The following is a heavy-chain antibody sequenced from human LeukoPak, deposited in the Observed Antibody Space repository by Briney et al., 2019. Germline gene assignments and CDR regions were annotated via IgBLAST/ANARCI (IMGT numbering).Heavy chain of an antibody. V-gene: IGHV1-18*01. D-gene: IGHD4-11*01. CDR1: GYIFTSYG. CDR3: ARAQTTLLLDY. Sequence: GASVKVSCKASGYIFTSYGIIWVRQAPGQGLQWMGWISAHNGNTNYAQKLQGRVTMTTDTSTSTVYTELRSLRSDDTAVYYCARAQTTLLLDYWGQGTLVSVSS. CDR2: ISAHNGNT. J-gene: IGHJ4*02.